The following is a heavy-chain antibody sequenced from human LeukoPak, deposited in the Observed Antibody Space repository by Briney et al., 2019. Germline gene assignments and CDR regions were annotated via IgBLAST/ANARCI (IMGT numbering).Heavy chain of an antibody. J-gene: IGHJ5*02. V-gene: IGHV4-61*02. D-gene: IGHD3-3*01. Sequence: SETLSLTCTVSGGSISSGSYFWSWIRQPAGKGLEWVGRIYTSGSTNYNPSLKSRVTVSVDTSENQFSLKLSSATAADTAVYYCARADARSRSWFDPWGQGTLVTVSS. CDR2: IYTSGST. CDR1: GGSISSGSYF. CDR3: ARADARSRSWFDP.